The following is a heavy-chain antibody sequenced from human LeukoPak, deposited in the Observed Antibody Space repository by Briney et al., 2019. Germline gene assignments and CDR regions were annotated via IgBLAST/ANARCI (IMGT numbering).Heavy chain of an antibody. CDR1: GFTFSSYA. J-gene: IGHJ6*04. CDR3: AKTELVLRLHYYYGMDV. D-gene: IGHD6-13*01. V-gene: IGHV3-23*01. CDR2: ISGSGGST. Sequence: GGSLRPSCAASGFTFSSYAMSWVRQAPGKGLEWVSAISGSGGSTYYADSVKGRFTISRDNSKNTLYLQMNSLRAEDTAVYYCAKTELVLRLHYYYGMDVWGKGTTVTVSS.